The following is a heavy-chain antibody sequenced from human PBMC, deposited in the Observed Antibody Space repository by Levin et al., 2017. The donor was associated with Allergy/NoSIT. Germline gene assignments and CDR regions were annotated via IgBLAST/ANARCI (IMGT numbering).Heavy chain of an antibody. J-gene: IGHJ3*02. V-gene: IGHV3-9*01. D-gene: IGHD3-10*01. CDR3: ARDNIGLPDAFDI. Sequence: SLKISCAASGFTFDDYAMHWVRQAPGKGLECVSGISWNSGSIGYADSVKGRFTISRDNAKNSLYLQMNSLRTEDTALYYCARDNIGLPDAFDIWGQGTMVIVSS. CDR2: ISWNSGSI. CDR1: GFTFDDYA.